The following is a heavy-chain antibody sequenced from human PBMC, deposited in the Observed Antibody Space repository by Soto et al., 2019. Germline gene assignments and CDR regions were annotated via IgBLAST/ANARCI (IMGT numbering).Heavy chain of an antibody. J-gene: IGHJ4*02. D-gene: IGHD1-26*01. CDR3: SRVESGSHGC. CDR1: GFTFSSYW. Sequence: EVQLVESGGGLVQPGGSLKLSCAASGFTFSSYWMHWVRQAPTKGLVWVSRINPDGSNTAYADSVKGRFTISRDNAKNTMYLQMNSLRAGDTAVYYCSRVESGSHGCWGQGVLVTVSS. V-gene: IGHV3-74*01. CDR2: INPDGSNT.